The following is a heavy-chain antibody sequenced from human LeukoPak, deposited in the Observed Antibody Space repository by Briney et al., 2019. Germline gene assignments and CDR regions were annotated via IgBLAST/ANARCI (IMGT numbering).Heavy chain of an antibody. CDR1: GGSITSYY. Sequence: SETLSLTCTVSGGSITSYYWSWIRQPPGKGLEWVGYIYYSGSTNYNPSLKSRVTISVDTSKNQFSLKLSSVTAADTAVYYCARIGSGSSWYGFDYWGQEPWSPSPQ. CDR2: IYYSGST. J-gene: IGHJ4*01. V-gene: IGHV4-59*01. D-gene: IGHD6-13*01. CDR3: ARIGSGSSWYGFDY.